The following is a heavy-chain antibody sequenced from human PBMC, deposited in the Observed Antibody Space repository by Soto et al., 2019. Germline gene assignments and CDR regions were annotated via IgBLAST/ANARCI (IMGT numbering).Heavy chain of an antibody. J-gene: IGHJ5*02. CDR3: TSYSATSGGFYP. V-gene: IGHV4-39*01. Sequence: PSETLSLTCTVSGGSISSSSYYWGWIRQPPGKGLEWIGNIYHSGTTYHNPSLKSRVTISVDTSNNQLSLKLTSVTAADTAVYYCTSYSATSGGFYPCGQRTLLTVS. CDR1: GGSISSSSYY. D-gene: IGHD1-26*01. CDR2: IYHSGTT.